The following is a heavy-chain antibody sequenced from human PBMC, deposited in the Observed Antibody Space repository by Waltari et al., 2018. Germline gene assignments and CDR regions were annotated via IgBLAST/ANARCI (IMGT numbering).Heavy chain of an antibody. V-gene: IGHV3-21*02. CDR1: GFDFHDES. CDR3: ARDPVTATPS. CDR2: ISSTGTFV. Sequence: EVQLMESGGGLVNPGGSLRLSCAASGFDFHDESLRWVRQAAGKGLEWVSSISSTGTFVHYANSVKGRFTISRDNANNALHLQMNSLTAEDTGVYFCARDPVTATPSWGQGTLVTVST. D-gene: IGHD2-15*01. J-gene: IGHJ5*02.